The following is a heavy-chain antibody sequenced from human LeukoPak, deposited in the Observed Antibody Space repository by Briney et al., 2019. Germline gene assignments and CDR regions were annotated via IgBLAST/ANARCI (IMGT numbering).Heavy chain of an antibody. D-gene: IGHD3-10*01. CDR2: MNPNSGNT. CDR3: ARKGPGELLWFGEFHMDV. J-gene: IGHJ6*02. CDR1: GYTFTSYD. V-gene: IGHV1-8*01. Sequence: ASVKVSCKASGYTFTSYDINWVRQATGQGLEWMGWMNPNSGNTGYAQKFQGRVTMTRNTSISTAYMELSSLRSEDTAVYYCARKGPGELLWFGEFHMDVWGQGTTVTVSS.